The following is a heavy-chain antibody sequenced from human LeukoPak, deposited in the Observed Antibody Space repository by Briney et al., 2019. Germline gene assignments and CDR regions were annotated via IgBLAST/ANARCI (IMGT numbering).Heavy chain of an antibody. V-gene: IGHV4-59*01. D-gene: IGHD6-13*01. CDR2: IYYSGST. CDR3: ARVNWSKAAAGTHYYYYMDV. CDR1: GGSISSYY. J-gene: IGHJ6*03. Sequence: SETLSLTCTVSGGSISSYYWSWIRQPPGKGLEWIGYIYYSGSTNYNPSLKSRVTISVDTSKNQFSLKLSSVTAADTAVYYCARVNWSKAAAGTHYYYYMDVWGKGTTVTVSS.